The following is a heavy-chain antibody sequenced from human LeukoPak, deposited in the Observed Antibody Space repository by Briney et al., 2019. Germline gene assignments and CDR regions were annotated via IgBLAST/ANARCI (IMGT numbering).Heavy chain of an antibody. V-gene: IGHV4-4*07. CDR1: GGSISSYY. CDR2: IYSSGST. J-gene: IGHJ3*02. Sequence: SETLSLTCTVSGGSISSYYWSWIRQPAGKGLEWIGRIYSSGSTNYNPSLKSRVTMSADTSKNQFSLKLSSVTAADTAVYYCAREKARYCSGGSCYGTWAFDIWSQGTMVTVSS. D-gene: IGHD2-15*01. CDR3: AREKARYCSGGSCYGTWAFDI.